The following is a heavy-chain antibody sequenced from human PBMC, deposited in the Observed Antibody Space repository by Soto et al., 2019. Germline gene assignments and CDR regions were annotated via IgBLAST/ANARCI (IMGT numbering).Heavy chain of an antibody. CDR3: ARELTYYYDSSGYAIPGRFDP. CDR2: IIPIFGTA. CDR1: GGTFSSYA. D-gene: IGHD3-22*01. J-gene: IGHJ5*02. V-gene: IGHV1-69*12. Sequence: QVQLVQSGAEVKKPGSSVKVSCKASGGTFSSYAISWVRQAPGQGLEWMGGIIPIFGTANYAQKFQGRVTITADEATSTACRELSSLRSEDTAVYYCARELTYYYDSSGYAIPGRFDPWGQGTLVTVSS.